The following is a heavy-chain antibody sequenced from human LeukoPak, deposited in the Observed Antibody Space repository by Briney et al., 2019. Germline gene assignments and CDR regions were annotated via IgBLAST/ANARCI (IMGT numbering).Heavy chain of an antibody. J-gene: IGHJ6*03. CDR3: ARVFLSVVPAATSQYYYYYYYMDV. CDR1: GGSISSYY. V-gene: IGHV4-59*01. Sequence: SETLSLTCTVSGGSISSYYWSWIRQPPGKGLEWIGYIYYSGSTNYNPSLKSRVTISVDTSKNQFSLKLSSVTAADTAVYYCARVFLSVVPAATSQYYYYYYYMDVWGKGTTVTVSS. D-gene: IGHD2-2*01. CDR2: IYYSGST.